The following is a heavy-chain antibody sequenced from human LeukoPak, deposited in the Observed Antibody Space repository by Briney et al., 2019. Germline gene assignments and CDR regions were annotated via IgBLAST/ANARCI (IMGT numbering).Heavy chain of an antibody. Sequence: GGSLRLSCAASGFTFSSYSMNWVRQAPGKGLEWVSSISSSSSYIYYADSVKGRFTISRDNAKNSLYLQMNSLRAEDTAVYYCARYDFWSGYAGHDYWGQGTMVTVSS. V-gene: IGHV3-21*03. CDR1: GFTFSSYS. J-gene: IGHJ4*02. CDR3: ARYDFWSGYAGHDY. D-gene: IGHD3-3*01. CDR2: ISSSSSYI.